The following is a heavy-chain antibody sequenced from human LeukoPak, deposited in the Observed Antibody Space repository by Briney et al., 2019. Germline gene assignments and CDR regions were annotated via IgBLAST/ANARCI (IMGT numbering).Heavy chain of an antibody. CDR2: INPSGGST. Sequence: ASVKVSCKASGYTFTSDYMHWVRQAPGQGLEWMGIINPSGGSTSYAQKFQGRVTMTRDASTSTVYMELSSLRSEDTAVYYCARNSYDFWSGYYRRLPYGMDVWGQGTTVTVSS. J-gene: IGHJ6*02. D-gene: IGHD3-3*01. CDR1: GYTFTSDY. CDR3: ARNSYDFWSGYYRRLPYGMDV. V-gene: IGHV1-46*01.